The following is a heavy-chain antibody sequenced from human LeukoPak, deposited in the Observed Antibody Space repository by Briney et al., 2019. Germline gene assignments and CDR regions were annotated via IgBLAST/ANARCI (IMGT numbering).Heavy chain of an antibody. CDR1: GGTFSSYA. D-gene: IGHD3-10*01. Sequence: ASVKVSCKASGGTFSSYAISWVRQAPGQGLEWMGGIIPIFGTANYAQKFQGRVTITADESTSTAYMELSSLRSEDTAVYYCASWADYYGSGSYSNFDYWGQGTLVTVSS. J-gene: IGHJ4*02. V-gene: IGHV1-69*13. CDR3: ASWADYYGSGSYSNFDY. CDR2: IIPIFGTA.